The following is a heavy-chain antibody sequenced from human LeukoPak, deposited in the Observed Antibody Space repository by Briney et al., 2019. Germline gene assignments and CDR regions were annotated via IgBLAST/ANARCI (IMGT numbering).Heavy chain of an antibody. CDR1: GFTLSSHG. Sequence: GGSLRLSCAASGFTLSSHGMNWVRQAPGKGLEWVSYINIGSTTKYYADSVKGRFTIARDNAKNSLCLQMNSLRAEDTAIYYCARRGDYMAFESWGQGTLVTVSS. V-gene: IGHV3-48*01. CDR2: INIGSTTK. D-gene: IGHD3-16*01. CDR3: ARRGDYMAFES. J-gene: IGHJ4*02.